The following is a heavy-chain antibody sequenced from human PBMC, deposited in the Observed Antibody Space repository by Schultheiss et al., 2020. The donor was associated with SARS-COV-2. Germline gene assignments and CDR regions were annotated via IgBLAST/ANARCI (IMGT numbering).Heavy chain of an antibody. CDR2: IYDSGST. CDR1: GGSISSGGYY. V-gene: IGHV4-31*03. CDR3: ARLGGKNKDY. D-gene: IGHD2/OR15-2a*01. J-gene: IGHJ4*02. Sequence: SETLSLTCTVSGGSISSGGYYWSWIRQHPGKGLEWIGYIYDSGSTYYNPSLKSRVTISVDTSKNQFSLKLSSVTAADTAVYYCARLGGKNKDYWGQGTLVTVSS.